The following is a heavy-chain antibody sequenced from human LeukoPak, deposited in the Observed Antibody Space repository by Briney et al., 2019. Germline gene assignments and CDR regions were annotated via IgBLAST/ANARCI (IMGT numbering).Heavy chain of an antibody. CDR3: ARERDFYGMDV. V-gene: IGHV3-23*01. CDR2: ISGSGFDT. J-gene: IGHJ6*02. Sequence: PGGSLRLSCAASGFSFSSYALSWVRQAPGKGLEWVSFISGSGFDTYYADSVKGRFTISRDNSKNTLYLQMNSLRVEDTAVYYCARERDFYGMDVWGQGTTVTVSS. CDR1: GFSFSSYA.